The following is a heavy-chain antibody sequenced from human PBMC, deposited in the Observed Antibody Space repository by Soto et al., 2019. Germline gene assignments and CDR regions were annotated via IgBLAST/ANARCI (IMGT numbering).Heavy chain of an antibody. Sequence: GGSLRLSCAASGFTLSAYSMNWVRQTPGKGLEWVSYISSSGTTMYYADSVQGRFTISRDNAKNSLYLQMSSLRAEDTAIYYCARSDVWTGYYALDYWGQGALVTVSS. CDR3: ARSDVWTGYYALDY. J-gene: IGHJ4*02. CDR2: ISSSGTTM. V-gene: IGHV3-48*04. CDR1: GFTLSAYS. D-gene: IGHD3-3*01.